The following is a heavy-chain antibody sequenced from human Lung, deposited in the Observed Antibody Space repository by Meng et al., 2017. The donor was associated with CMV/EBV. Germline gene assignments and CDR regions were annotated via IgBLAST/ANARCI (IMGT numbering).Heavy chain of an antibody. CDR2: IKADGSAV. V-gene: IGHV3-7*03. Sequence: GGSLRPSXGASGFIFRNFWMNWVRQAPGKGLEWVANIKADGSAVYYVDSVKGRFTISRDNSKNTLYLQMNSLRAEDTAVYYCAKTVVVPAAPYYFDYWGQGTLATVSS. CDR3: AKTVVVPAAPYYFDY. J-gene: IGHJ4*02. D-gene: IGHD2-2*01. CDR1: GFIFRNFW.